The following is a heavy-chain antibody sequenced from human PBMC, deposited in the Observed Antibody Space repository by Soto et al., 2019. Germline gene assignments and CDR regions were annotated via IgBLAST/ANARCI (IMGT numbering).Heavy chain of an antibody. CDR1: GFTFSSYS. CDR2: ISSSSSTI. CDR3: ARDWAEAGSLDYYGMDV. J-gene: IGHJ6*02. D-gene: IGHD6-13*01. Sequence: EVQLVESGGGLVQPGGSLRLSCAASGFTFSSYSMNWVRQAPGKGLEWVSYISSSSSTIYYADSVKGRFTISRDNAKNSLYLQMNGLRDEDTAVYYCARDWAEAGSLDYYGMDVWGQGTTVTVSS. V-gene: IGHV3-48*02.